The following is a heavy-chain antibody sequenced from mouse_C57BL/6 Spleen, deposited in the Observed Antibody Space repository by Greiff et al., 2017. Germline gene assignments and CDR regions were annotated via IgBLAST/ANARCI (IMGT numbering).Heavy chain of an antibody. CDR1: GYTFTSYG. V-gene: IGHV1-81*01. CDR3: AREGGSYAMDY. Sequence: VKLQESGAELARPGASVKLSCKASGYTFTSYGISWVKQRTGQGLEWIGEIYPRSGNTYYNEKFKGKATLTAYKSSSTAYMELRSLASEDSAVYFCAREGGSYAMDYWGQGTSVTVSS. J-gene: IGHJ4*01. CDR2: IYPRSGNT.